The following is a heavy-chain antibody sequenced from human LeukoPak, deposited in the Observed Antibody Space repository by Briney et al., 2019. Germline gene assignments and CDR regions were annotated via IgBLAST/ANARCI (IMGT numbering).Heavy chain of an antibody. J-gene: IGHJ4*02. D-gene: IGHD6-6*01. CDR2: ISGSGGST. CDR1: GFTFSSSA. Sequence: PGGSLRPSCAASGFTFSSSAMSWVRQAPGKGLEWVSAISGSGGSTYYADSVKGPFTISRDNSKNTLYLQMNSLRAEDTALYYCAKDGGIAARLTDYWGQGTLVTVSS. CDR3: AKDGGIAARLTDY. V-gene: IGHV3-23*01.